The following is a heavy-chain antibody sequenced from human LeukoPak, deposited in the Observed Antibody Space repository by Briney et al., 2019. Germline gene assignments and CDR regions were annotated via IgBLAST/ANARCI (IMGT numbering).Heavy chain of an antibody. J-gene: IGHJ4*02. V-gene: IGHV3-33*01. CDR2: IWSDGSNK. D-gene: IGHD6-13*01. CDR1: GFTFNSYG. Sequence: GGSLRLSCAASGFTFNSYGMHWVRQAPGKGPEWVAVIWSDGSNKYYADSVKDRFTISRDNSKHTLSLQMTSLRAEDTAAYYCATTGSSSTWTMNYWGQGTLVTVSS. CDR3: ATTGSSSTWTMNY.